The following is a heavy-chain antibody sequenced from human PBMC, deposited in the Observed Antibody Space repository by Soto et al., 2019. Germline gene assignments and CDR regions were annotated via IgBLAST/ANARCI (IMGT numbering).Heavy chain of an antibody. Sequence: QVQLQESGPGLVRPSETLSLTCTVSGGSISSYYWSWIRQPPGKGLEWIGYIYYSGGANYNPSLKSRVTISVDPSKTQFSLKLSSATAADTAVYYCARNYGGNVDYWGQGTLVTVSS. J-gene: IGHJ4*02. D-gene: IGHD4-17*01. V-gene: IGHV4-59*08. CDR3: ARNYGGNVDY. CDR2: IYYSGGA. CDR1: GGSISSYY.